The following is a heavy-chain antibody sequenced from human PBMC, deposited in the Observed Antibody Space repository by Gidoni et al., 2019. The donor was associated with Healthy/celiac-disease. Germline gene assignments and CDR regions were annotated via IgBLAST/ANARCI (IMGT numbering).Heavy chain of an antibody. V-gene: IGHV3-30*18. D-gene: IGHD3-10*01. CDR1: GFTFSSYG. CDR2: TSYDGRNK. J-gene: IGHJ4*02. Sequence: QVQLVESGGGVVQPGRSLRLSCAASGFTFSSYGMHWVCQAPGKGLEWVAVTSYDGRNKYYADSVKGRFTISRDNSKNTLYLQMNSLRAEDTAVYYCAKGGVLLWFGEFDYWGQGTLVTVSS. CDR3: AKGGVLLWFGEFDY.